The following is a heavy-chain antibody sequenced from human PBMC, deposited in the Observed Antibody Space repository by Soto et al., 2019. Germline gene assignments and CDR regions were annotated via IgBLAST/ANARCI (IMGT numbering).Heavy chain of an antibody. CDR1: GFTFSSCA. CDR3: ATSLPLSHLDFWSGFFDY. J-gene: IGHJ4*02. D-gene: IGHD3-3*01. CDR2: ISGSIGTT. V-gene: IGHV3-23*01. Sequence: EVQLLASGGGLAQPGGSLRLSCAASGFTFSSCAMSWVRQAPGKGLEWVSVISGSIGTTYYADSVKGRFTVSRDNSKNTLYLQMNSLRAEDTAVYYCATSLPLSHLDFWSGFFDYWGQGTLVTVSS.